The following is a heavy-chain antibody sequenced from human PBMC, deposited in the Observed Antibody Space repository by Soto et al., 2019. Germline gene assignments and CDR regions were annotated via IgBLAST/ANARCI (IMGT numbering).Heavy chain of an antibody. V-gene: IGHV1-69*02. CDR3: ARAVAVPADFDY. Sequence: SVKVSCKASGGTFSSYTISWVRQAPGQGLEWMGRIIPIHGITNYAQKFQGRVTITADTSTSTAYMELSSLSSEDTAVYYCARAVAVPADFDYWGQGTLVTVSS. D-gene: IGHD6-19*01. CDR1: GGTFSSYT. J-gene: IGHJ4*02. CDR2: IIPIHGIT.